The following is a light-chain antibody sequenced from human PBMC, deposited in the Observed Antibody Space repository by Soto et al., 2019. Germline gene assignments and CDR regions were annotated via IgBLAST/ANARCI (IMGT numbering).Light chain of an antibody. CDR1: QSINNR. V-gene: IGKV1-5*03. J-gene: IGKJ1*01. Sequence: DIQMTQSPSTLSASVGDRVTISCRASQSINNRLGWYQQKLGKAPKLLIYQTSSLESGVPSRFGGSGSGTEFILTISSLQPDDFATYYGQQYLTLGWTFGQGTKVEIK. CDR2: QTS. CDR3: QQYLTLGWT.